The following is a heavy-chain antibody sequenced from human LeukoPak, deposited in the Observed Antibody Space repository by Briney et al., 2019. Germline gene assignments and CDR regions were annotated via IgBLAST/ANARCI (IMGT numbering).Heavy chain of an antibody. CDR3: ARDYYDSSGYYGQFDP. CDR2: IIPIFGTA. V-gene: IGHV1-69*05. J-gene: IGHJ5*02. Sequence: SVKVSCKASGCTFSSYAISWVRQAPGQGLEWMGGIIPIFGTANYAQKFQGRVTITTDEYTSTAYMELSSLRSEDTAVYYCARDYYDSSGYYGQFDPWGQGPLVTVSS. CDR1: GCTFSSYA. D-gene: IGHD3-22*01.